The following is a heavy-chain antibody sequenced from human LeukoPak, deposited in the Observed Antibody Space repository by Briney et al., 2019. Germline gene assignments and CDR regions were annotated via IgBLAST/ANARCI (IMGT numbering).Heavy chain of an antibody. CDR2: INHSGST. CDR1: GGSFSGYY. Sequence: SETLSLTCAVYGGSFSGYYWSWIRQPPGKGLEWIGEINHSGSTNYNPSLKSRVTISVDTSKNQFSLKLSSVTAADTAVYYCARGHRHYDSSGYYYEFDAFDIWGQGTMVTVSS. CDR3: ARGHRHYDSSGYYYEFDAFDI. V-gene: IGHV4-34*01. J-gene: IGHJ3*02. D-gene: IGHD3-22*01.